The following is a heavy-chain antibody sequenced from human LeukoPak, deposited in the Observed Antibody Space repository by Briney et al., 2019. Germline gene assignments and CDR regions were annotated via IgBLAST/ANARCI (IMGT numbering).Heavy chain of an antibody. CDR1: GYTFTGYY. Sequence: ASVKVSCKASGYTFTGYYMHWVRQAPGQGLEWMGWINPNSGGTNYAQKFQGRVTMTRDTSISTAYMELSRLRSDDTAVYYCARRSYTSGYYYFDYWGQGTLVTVSS. CDR3: ARRSYTSGYYYFDY. J-gene: IGHJ4*02. V-gene: IGHV1-2*02. D-gene: IGHD3-22*01. CDR2: INPNSGGT.